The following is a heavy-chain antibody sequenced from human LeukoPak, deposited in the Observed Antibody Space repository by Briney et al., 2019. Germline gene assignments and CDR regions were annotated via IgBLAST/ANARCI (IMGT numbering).Heavy chain of an antibody. V-gene: IGHV3-48*01. CDR2: ISSSSSTI. CDR1: GFTFSSYS. D-gene: IGHD3-22*01. J-gene: IGHJ5*02. CDR3: ARDGVPYYYDSSGYPANFDP. Sequence: GGSLRLSCAASGFTFSSYSMNWVRQAPGKGLEWVSYISSSSSTIYYADSVKGRFTISRDNAKNSLYLQMNSLRAEDTAVYYCARDGVPYYYDSSGYPANFDPWGQGTLVTVSS.